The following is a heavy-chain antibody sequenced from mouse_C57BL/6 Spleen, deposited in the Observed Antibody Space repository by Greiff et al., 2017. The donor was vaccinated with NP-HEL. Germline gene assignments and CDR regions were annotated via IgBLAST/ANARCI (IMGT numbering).Heavy chain of an antibody. Sequence: EVKLMESGGGLVKPGGSLKLSCAASGFTFSDYGMHWVRQAPEKGLEWVAYISSGSSTIYYADTVKGRFTISRDNAKNTLFLQMTSLRSEDTAMYYCANHYYDYDDYYAMDYWGQGTSVTVSS. CDR2: ISSGSSTI. J-gene: IGHJ4*01. D-gene: IGHD2-4*01. CDR1: GFTFSDYG. CDR3: ANHYYDYDDYYAMDY. V-gene: IGHV5-17*01.